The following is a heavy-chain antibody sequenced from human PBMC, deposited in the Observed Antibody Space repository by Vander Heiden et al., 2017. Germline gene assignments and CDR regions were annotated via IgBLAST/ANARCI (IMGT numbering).Heavy chain of an antibody. V-gene: IGHV3-48*02. J-gene: IGHJ4*02. CDR1: GFPFSTYS. Sequence: EVQLVESGGGLVQPGGSLRLSCVAYGFPFSTYSMNWVRQAPGKGLEWVSYISGSSSTIHYADSVKGRFTISRDNAKNSLYLQMNSLRDEDTAVYYCARALLGYSGYDADFWGQGTLVTVSS. CDR3: ARALLGYSGYDADF. D-gene: IGHD5-12*01. CDR2: ISGSSSTI.